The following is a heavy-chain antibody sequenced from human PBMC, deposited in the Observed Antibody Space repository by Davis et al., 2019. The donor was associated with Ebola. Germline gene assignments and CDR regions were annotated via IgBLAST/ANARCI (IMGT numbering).Heavy chain of an antibody. V-gene: IGHV3-21*01. Sequence: GESLKISCAASGFTFTSHSMNWVRQAPGKGLEWVSSITSGNYPSYADSAKGRFTISRDNAKNTLYLQMNTLRAEDTAVYYCARAKYYGMDVWGKGTTVTVSS. J-gene: IGHJ6*04. CDR1: GFTFTSHS. CDR2: ITSGNYP. D-gene: IGHD6-6*01. CDR3: ARAKYYGMDV.